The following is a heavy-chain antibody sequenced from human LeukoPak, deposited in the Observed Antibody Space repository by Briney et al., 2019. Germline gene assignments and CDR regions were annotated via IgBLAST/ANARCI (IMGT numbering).Heavy chain of an antibody. V-gene: IGHV4-59*01. CDR1: GGSLSSYY. CDR3: ARDERYNWSPDAFDI. J-gene: IGHJ3*02. D-gene: IGHD1-1*01. Sequence: SQTLSLTCTVSGGSLSSYYWSWIRQPPGKGLEWIGYIYYSGSTNYNPSLKSRVTISVDTSKNQFSLKLSSVTAADTAVYYCARDERYNWSPDAFDIWGQGTMVTVSS. CDR2: IYYSGST.